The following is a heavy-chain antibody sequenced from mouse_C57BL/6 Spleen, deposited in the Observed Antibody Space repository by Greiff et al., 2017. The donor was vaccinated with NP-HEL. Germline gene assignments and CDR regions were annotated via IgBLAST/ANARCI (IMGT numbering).Heavy chain of an antibody. CDR1: GYTFTDYY. D-gene: IGHD1-1*01. V-gene: IGHV1-26*01. Sequence: EVQLQQSGPELVKPGASVKISCKASGYTFTDYYMNWVKQSHGKSLEWIGDINPNNGGTSYNQKFKVKATLTVDKSSSTAYMGLRSLTSEDSAVYYCASDYYGSRSFAYWGQGTLVTVSA. CDR3: ASDYYGSRSFAY. CDR2: INPNNGGT. J-gene: IGHJ3*01.